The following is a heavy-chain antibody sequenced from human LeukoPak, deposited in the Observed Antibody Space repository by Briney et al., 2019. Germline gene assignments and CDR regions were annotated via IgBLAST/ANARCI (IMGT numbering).Heavy chain of an antibody. CDR2: ISGNSQYI. CDR3: ATHGDSSGYYSDS. J-gene: IGHJ4*02. V-gene: IGHV3-21*01. D-gene: IGHD3-22*01. Sequence: GGSLRLSCATSGFPSSVFSMNWARQAPGKGLEWVSSISGNSQYIVYADSLRGRLTISRDNAASSLYMQINSMRAEDTAVYYCATHGDSSGYYSDSWGQGTLVTVSS. CDR1: GFPSSVFS.